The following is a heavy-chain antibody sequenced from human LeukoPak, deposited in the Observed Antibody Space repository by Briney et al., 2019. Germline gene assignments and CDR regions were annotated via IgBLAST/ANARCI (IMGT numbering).Heavy chain of an antibody. J-gene: IGHJ4*02. CDR1: GDSISRSDSY. D-gene: IGHD2-15*01. V-gene: IGHV3-23*01. Sequence: ETLSLTCSVSGDSISRSDSYWDWIRQPPGKGLEWVSAISGSGGSTYYADSVKGRFTISRDNSKNTLYLQMNSLRAEDTAVYYCAKDQPSGFSPRYCSGGSCYSGDDYWGQGTLVTVSS. CDR2: ISGSGGST. CDR3: AKDQPSGFSPRYCSGGSCYSGDDY.